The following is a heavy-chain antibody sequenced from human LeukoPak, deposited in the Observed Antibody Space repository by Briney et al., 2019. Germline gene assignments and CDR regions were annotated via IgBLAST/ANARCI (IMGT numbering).Heavy chain of an antibody. J-gene: IGHJ3*01. Sequence: PGGSLRLSCAASGFTFSSYPMHWVRQAPGKGPEYVSAISSDGGSTYYANSVKGRFTISRDNSKNTLYLQMGSLRAEDMAVYYCARGITSISWGQGTMVAVSS. V-gene: IGHV3-64*01. D-gene: IGHD2/OR15-2a*01. CDR2: ISSDGGST. CDR3: ARGITSIS. CDR1: GFTFSSYP.